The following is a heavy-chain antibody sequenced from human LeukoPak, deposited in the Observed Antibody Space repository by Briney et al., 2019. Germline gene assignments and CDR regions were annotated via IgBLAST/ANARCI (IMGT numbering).Heavy chain of an antibody. J-gene: IGHJ6*02. V-gene: IGHV1-8*01. Sequence: ASVKVSCKASGYTFTSYDINWVRQATGQGLEWMGWMNPNSGNTGYPQKFQGRVTMTRNTSISTAYMELSSLRSEDTAVYYCATFGERITIFYGMDVWGQGTTVTVSS. CDR2: MNPNSGNT. CDR1: GYTFTSYD. D-gene: IGHD3-3*01. CDR3: ATFGERITIFYGMDV.